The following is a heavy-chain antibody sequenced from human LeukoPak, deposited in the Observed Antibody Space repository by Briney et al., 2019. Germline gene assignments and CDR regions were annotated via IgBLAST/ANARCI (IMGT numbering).Heavy chain of an antibody. CDR1: GFTFSSYS. D-gene: IGHD2-15*01. CDR3: ARLVAEYYFDY. Sequence: PGGSLRLSCAASGFTFSSYSMNWVRQAPGKGLEWVSYISSSSSTIYYADSVKGRFTISRDNAKNSLYLQMNSLRAEDTAVYYCARLVAEYYFDYWGQGTLVTVSS. CDR2: ISSSSSTI. V-gene: IGHV3-48*01. J-gene: IGHJ4*02.